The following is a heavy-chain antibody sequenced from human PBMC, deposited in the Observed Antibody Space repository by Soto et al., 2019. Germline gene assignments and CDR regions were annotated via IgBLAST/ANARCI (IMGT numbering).Heavy chain of an antibody. CDR1: GGTICIYL. J-gene: IGHJ4*02. D-gene: IGHD6-19*01. Sequence: HSRSMYITSAVSGGTICIYLWSWIRKPPGKGLEWIGYIYYSGSTNYNPSLKSRVTISVDTSKNQFSLKLSSVTAADTAVYYCARVRAYSSGWYGKYYFDYWGQGTLVPVSS. CDR2: IYYSGST. V-gene: IGHV4-59*07. CDR3: ARVRAYSSGWYGKYYFDY.